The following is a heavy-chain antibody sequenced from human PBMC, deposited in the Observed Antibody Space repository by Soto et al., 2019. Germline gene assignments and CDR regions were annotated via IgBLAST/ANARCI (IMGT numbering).Heavy chain of an antibody. V-gene: IGHV4-59*01. CDR2: IYYSGST. CDR3: ARIPWGIAATNHYYYMDV. J-gene: IGHJ6*03. CDR1: GGSISSYY. D-gene: IGHD6-13*01. Sequence: QVQLQESGPGLVKPSETLFLTCTVSGGSISSYYWSWIRQPPGKGLEWIGYIYYSGSTNYNPSLTSRVAISADTSKNQFSLKLSSVTAADTDVYYCARIPWGIAATNHYYYMDVWGKGTTVTVSS.